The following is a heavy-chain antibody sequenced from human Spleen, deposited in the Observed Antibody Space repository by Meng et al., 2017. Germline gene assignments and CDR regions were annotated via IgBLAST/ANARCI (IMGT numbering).Heavy chain of an antibody. V-gene: IGHV1-2*02. CDR1: GYTFTDYF. J-gene: IGHJ4*02. Sequence: ASVKVSCKTSGYTFTDYFMGWVRQAPGQGLEWVGWINPISGDTNYAKKFQGRVTMTLDTSISTAYMELSGLRSDDTAMYYCARDEDISAAGKLFGDYWGQGTLVTVSS. CDR3: ARDEDISAAGKLFGDY. CDR2: INPISGDT. D-gene: IGHD6-13*01.